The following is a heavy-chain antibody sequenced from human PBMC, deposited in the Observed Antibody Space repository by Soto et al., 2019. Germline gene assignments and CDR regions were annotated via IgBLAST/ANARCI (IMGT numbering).Heavy chain of an antibody. D-gene: IGHD2-21*02. CDR3: ATPGGRDFNAFDV. V-gene: IGHV5-51*01. J-gene: IGHJ3*01. CDR2: IFPIDSDT. Sequence: GDSLKLSCKGSGYTFTRNWIGWVRQMPGKGLEWMGIIFPIDSDTRYSPSSQGQVTISADNSISTAYLQWSSLKASDTAIYYCATPGGRDFNAFDVWGQGTMVTVSS. CDR1: GYTFTRNW.